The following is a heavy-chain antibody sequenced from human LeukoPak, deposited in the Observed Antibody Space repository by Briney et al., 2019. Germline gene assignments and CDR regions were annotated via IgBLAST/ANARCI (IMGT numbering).Heavy chain of an antibody. CDR3: AKSRLSVADYYFDY. Sequence: GGSLRLSCAASGFTVSSNYMSWVRQAPGKGLEWVSVIYSGGSTYYADSVKGRFTISRDNSKNTLYLQMNSLRAEDTAVYYCAKSRLSVADYYFDYWGQGTLVTVSA. V-gene: IGHV3-53*01. J-gene: IGHJ4*02. CDR1: GFTVSSNY. D-gene: IGHD4-23*01. CDR2: IYSGGST.